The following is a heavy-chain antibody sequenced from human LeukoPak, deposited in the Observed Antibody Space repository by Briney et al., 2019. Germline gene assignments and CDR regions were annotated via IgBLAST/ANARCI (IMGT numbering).Heavy chain of an antibody. CDR1: GGTFSNYA. V-gene: IGHV1-69*06. D-gene: IGHD3-16*01. J-gene: IGHJ4*02. CDR3: ARDGGGSDAFDY. CDR2: IIPIFGTA. Sequence: SVKVSCKASGGTFSNYAISWVRQAPGQGLEWMGGIIPIFGTANYAQKFRGRVTITADKSTRTAYMELSRLSSDDTAVYYCARDGGGSDAFDYWGQGTLVTVSS.